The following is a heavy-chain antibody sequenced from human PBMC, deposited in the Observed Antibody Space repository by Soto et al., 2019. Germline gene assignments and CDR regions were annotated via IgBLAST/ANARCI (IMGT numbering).Heavy chain of an antibody. V-gene: IGHV1-8*01. Sequence: QVQLVQSGAEVMKPAASVKVSCKASGYTFTSYDINWVRQATGQGLEWMGWMNPNSGNTGYAQKFQGRVTMTRNTSISTAYMELSSLRSEDTAVYYCARGYCSGGSCYSGDNWFDPWGQGTLVTVSS. J-gene: IGHJ5*02. CDR2: MNPNSGNT. CDR3: ARGYCSGGSCYSGDNWFDP. CDR1: GYTFTSYD. D-gene: IGHD2-15*01.